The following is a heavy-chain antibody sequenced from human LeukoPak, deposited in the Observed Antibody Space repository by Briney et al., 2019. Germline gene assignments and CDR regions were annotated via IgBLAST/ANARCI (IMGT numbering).Heavy chain of an antibody. D-gene: IGHD1-26*01. J-gene: IGHJ5*02. CDR3: ARGLWYSGSQNWFDP. CDR2: IGTAGDT. Sequence: GSLRLSCAASGFTFSSYDMHWVRQATGKGLEWVSAIGTAGDTYYPGSVKGRFTISRENAKNSLYLQMNSLRAGDTAVYYCARGLWYSGSQNWFDPWGQGTLVTVSS. CDR1: GFTFSSYD. V-gene: IGHV3-13*01.